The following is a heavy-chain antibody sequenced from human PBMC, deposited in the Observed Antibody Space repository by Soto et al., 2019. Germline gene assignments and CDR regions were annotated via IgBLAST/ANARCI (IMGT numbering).Heavy chain of an antibody. CDR1: GGTFSGYA. D-gene: IGHD6-13*01. V-gene: IGHV1-69*12. CDR3: ARVSSSWYKDYFDY. CDR2: TIPIFGTA. J-gene: IGHJ4*02. Sequence: QVQLVQSGAEVTKPGSSVKVSCKASGGTFSGYAISWVRQAPGQGLEWMGGTIPIFGTANYAQKFQGRVTITADESTSTAYMELSSLRSEDTAVYYCARVSSSWYKDYFDYWGQGTRVTVSS.